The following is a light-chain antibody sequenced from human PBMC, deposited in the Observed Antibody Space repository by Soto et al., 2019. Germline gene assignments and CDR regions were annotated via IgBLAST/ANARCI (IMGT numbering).Light chain of an antibody. CDR3: QQSYRSPYT. CDR1: QSINIY. CDR2: AAS. Sequence: IQLTQSPSSLSASVGDRVTLTCRASQSINIYLNWYQQKPGKAPTLLIYAASSLQSGDPSRFSGGGSRTDFTLTISSLQTEDFATYYCQQSYRSPYTFGQGTKLEI. V-gene: IGKV1-39*01. J-gene: IGKJ2*01.